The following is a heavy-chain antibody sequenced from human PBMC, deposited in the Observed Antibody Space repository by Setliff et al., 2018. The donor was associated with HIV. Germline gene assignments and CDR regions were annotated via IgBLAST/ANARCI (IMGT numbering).Heavy chain of an antibody. Sequence: LSLTCNVSGDSIKDYYWSWIRQPPGKGLEWIGNTYYSGSTYYNPSLKSRVTISVETSKNQFSLKLTSVPAADTAVYYCARVDPALGCSSTSCTYYFDYWGQGALVTVSS. J-gene: IGHJ4*02. V-gene: IGHV4-59*04. CDR3: ARVDPALGCSSTSCTYYFDY. CDR1: GDSIKDYY. D-gene: IGHD2-2*01. CDR2: TYYSGST.